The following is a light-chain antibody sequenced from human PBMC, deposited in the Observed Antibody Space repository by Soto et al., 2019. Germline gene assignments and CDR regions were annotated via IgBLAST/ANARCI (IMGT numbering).Light chain of an antibody. V-gene: IGKV3-11*01. CDR3: QQRTNWPPT. Sequence: EIVLTQCPATVSLSPGERATLSCRASQSVRNDLVWYHQKPGQAPRVLIYSASNRATGIPARFSGSGSGTDFTLTISSLEPEDFAVYYCQQRTNWPPTFGGGTKVEMK. CDR1: QSVRND. J-gene: IGKJ4*01. CDR2: SAS.